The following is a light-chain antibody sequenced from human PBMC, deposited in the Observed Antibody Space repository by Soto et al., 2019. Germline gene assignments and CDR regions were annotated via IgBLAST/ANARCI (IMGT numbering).Light chain of an antibody. Sequence: TQPASVSGSPGQSITISCTGTSSDVGGYNYVSWYQHHPDKAPKLVIYDVTNRPSGVSNRFSGSKAGNTASLTISGLQAEDEADYYCNSYTGSATPYVFGTGTKVTVL. CDR2: DVT. CDR3: NSYTGSATPYV. J-gene: IGLJ1*01. CDR1: SSDVGGYNY. V-gene: IGLV2-14*03.